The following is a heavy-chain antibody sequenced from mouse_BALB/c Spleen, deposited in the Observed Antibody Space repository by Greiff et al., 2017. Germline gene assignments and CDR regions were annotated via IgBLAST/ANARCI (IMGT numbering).Heavy chain of an antibody. V-gene: IGHV7-3*02. CDR2: IRNKANGYTT. J-gene: IGHJ3*01. D-gene: IGHD2-14*01. Sequence: DVMLVESGGGLVQPGGSLRLSCATSGFTFTDYYMSWVRQPPGKALEWLGFIRNKANGYTTEYSASVKGRFTISRDNSQSILYLQMNTLRAEDSATYYCARDRYDGAWFAYWGQGTLVTVSA. CDR3: ARDRYDGAWFAY. CDR1: GFTFTDYY.